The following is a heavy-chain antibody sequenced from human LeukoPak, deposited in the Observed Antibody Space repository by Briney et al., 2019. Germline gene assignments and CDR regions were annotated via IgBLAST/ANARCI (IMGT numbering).Heavy chain of an antibody. CDR1: GFTFSDYY. CDR2: ISSSGSTI. CDR3: ARAGFGELDYYYYYYMDV. V-gene: IGHV3-11*04. Sequence: GGSLRLSCAASGFTFSDYYMSWIRQAPGKGLEWVSYISSSGSTIYYADSVKGRFTISRDNAKNSLYLQMNSLRAEDTAVYYCARAGFGELDYYYYYYMDVWGKGTTVTVSS. J-gene: IGHJ6*03. D-gene: IGHD3-10*01.